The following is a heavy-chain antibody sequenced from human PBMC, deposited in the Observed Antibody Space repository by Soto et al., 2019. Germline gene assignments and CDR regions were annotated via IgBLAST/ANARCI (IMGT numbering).Heavy chain of an antibody. CDR1: GYTFTGYY. CDR2: INPNSGGA. D-gene: IGHD3-10*01. J-gene: IGHJ6*02. CDR3: AREGGWFGELLYPPEDYYYGMDV. V-gene: IGHV1-2*04. Sequence: ASVKVSCKASGYTFTGYYMHWVRQAPGQGLEWMGWINPNSGGANYAQKFQGWVTMKRGTSISTAYMELSRLRSDGTAVYYCAREGGWFGELLYPPEDYYYGMDVWGQGTTVTVSS.